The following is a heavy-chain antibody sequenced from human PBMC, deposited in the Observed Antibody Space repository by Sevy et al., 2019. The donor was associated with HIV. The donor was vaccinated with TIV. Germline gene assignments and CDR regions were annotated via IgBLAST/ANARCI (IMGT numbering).Heavy chain of an antibody. CDR3: AKDADYVFWSGYYFDY. D-gene: IGHD3-3*01. Sequence: GGSLRLSCAASGFSFSTYGMHWVRQVPGKGLEWVAIIPYDGSIKYYADSVRGRFTISRDNSKNTLYLQMNSLRADDTAVYYCAKDADYVFWSGYYFDYWGQGTLVTVSS. CDR2: IPYDGSIK. V-gene: IGHV3-30*18. J-gene: IGHJ4*02. CDR1: GFSFSTYG.